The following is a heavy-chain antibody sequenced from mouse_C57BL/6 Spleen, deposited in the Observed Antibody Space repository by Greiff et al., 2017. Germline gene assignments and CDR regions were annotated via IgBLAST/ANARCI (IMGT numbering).Heavy chain of an antibody. CDR3: TSAVLLLYFDY. Sequence: VQLQQSGAELVRPGASVKLSCTASGFNIKDYYMHWVKQRPEQGLEWMGRSDPEDGDTEYAPKFQGKAIMTADTSSNTAYLQLSSRTSEDTAVYYCTSAVLLLYFDYWGQGTTLTVSS. CDR1: GFNIKDYY. J-gene: IGHJ2*01. D-gene: IGHD2-3*01. CDR2: SDPEDGDT. V-gene: IGHV14-1*01.